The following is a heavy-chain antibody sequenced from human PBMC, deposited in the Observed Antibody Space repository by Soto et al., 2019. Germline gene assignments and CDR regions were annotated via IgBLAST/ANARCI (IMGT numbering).Heavy chain of an antibody. J-gene: IGHJ6*02. CDR2: FDPEDGET. D-gene: IGHD4-4*01. Sequence: ASVKVSCKVSGYTLTELSMHWVRQAPGKGLEWMGGFDPEDGETIYAQKFQGRVTMTEDTSTDTAYMELSSLRSEDTAVYYCATYSNYGQDLLYYYGMDVWGQGTTVTVSS. CDR1: GYTLTELS. V-gene: IGHV1-24*01. CDR3: ATYSNYGQDLLYYYGMDV.